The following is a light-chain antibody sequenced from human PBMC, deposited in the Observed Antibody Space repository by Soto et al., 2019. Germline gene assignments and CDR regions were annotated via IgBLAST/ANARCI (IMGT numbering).Light chain of an antibody. CDR1: QSVDTS. Sequence: EIVLTQSPATLSLSPGERATLSCRASQSVDTSLAWYQQKPGQAPRLLIYDASNRATGIPARFSGSGSGTDFTLPISSLEPEDFAVYYCQQRTNWPPATFGGGTKVEIK. CDR2: DAS. V-gene: IGKV3-11*01. CDR3: QQRTNWPPAT. J-gene: IGKJ4*01.